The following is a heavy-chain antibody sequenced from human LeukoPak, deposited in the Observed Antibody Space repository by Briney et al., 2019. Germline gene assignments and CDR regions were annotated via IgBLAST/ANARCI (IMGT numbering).Heavy chain of an antibody. D-gene: IGHD5-18*01. CDR2: ISYDGRHK. CDR1: GFTFSSYG. J-gene: IGHJ4*02. V-gene: IGHV3-30*18. Sequence: PGRSLRLSCAVSGFTFSSYGMHWVRQAPGKGLEWVAVISYDGRHKHYAESVKGRLTISRDNSKNTLYLQMNSLRAEDTAVYYCAKERAAMAARGLDYWGQGTLVTVSS. CDR3: AKERAAMAARGLDY.